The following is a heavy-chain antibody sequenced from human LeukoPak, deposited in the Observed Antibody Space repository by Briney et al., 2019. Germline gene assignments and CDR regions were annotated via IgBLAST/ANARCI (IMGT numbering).Heavy chain of an antibody. Sequence: GGSLRLSCAASGFTFSSYAMSWVRQAPGKGLEWVSAISGSGGSTYYADSVKGRFTISRDNSKNTLYLQMNSLRAEDTAVYHCAKYFPRFDDYSRWANEYYFDYWGQGTLVTVSS. J-gene: IGHJ4*02. CDR3: AKYFPRFDDYSRWANEYYFDY. CDR1: GFTFSSYA. CDR2: ISGSGGST. V-gene: IGHV3-23*01. D-gene: IGHD4-11*01.